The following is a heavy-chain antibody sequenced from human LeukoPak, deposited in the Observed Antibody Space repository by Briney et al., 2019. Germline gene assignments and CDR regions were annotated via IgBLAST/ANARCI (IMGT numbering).Heavy chain of an antibody. CDR2: IIPIFGTA. V-gene: IGHV1-69*01. CDR1: GGTFSSYA. D-gene: IGHD3-10*02. CDR3: ARGLRSGSHSRGFDP. Sequence: SVKVSCKASGGTFSSYAISWVRQAPGQGLEWMGGIIPIFGTANYAQKFQGRVTITADESTSTAYLELSSLRSEDTAVYYCARGLRSGSHSRGFDPWGQGTLVTVSS. J-gene: IGHJ5*02.